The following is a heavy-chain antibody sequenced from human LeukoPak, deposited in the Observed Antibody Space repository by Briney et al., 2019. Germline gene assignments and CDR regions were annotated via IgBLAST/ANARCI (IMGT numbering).Heavy chain of an antibody. J-gene: IGHJ6*04. CDR3: ARDETPIVVPAAIDYYYGMDV. Sequence: GASVKVSCKASGYTFTSYGISWVRQAPGEGLEWMGWISPYNGNTNYAQKFQGRVTMTRDTSISTAYMELSRLRSDDTAVYYCARDETPIVVPAAIDYYYGMDVWGEGTTVTVSS. CDR2: ISPYNGNT. CDR1: GYTFTSYG. V-gene: IGHV1-18*01. D-gene: IGHD2-2*02.